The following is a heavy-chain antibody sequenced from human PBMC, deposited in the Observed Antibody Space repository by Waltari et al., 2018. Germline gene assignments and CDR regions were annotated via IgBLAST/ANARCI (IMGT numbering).Heavy chain of an antibody. CDR2: INHSGST. D-gene: IGHD3-16*02. CDR3: ARGRSYYDYVWGSYRHRAFDI. V-gene: IGHV4-34*01. J-gene: IGHJ3*02. Sequence: QVQLQQWGAGLLKPSETLSLTCAVYGGSFSGYYWSWIRQPPGKGLGWIGEINHSGSTNYNPSLKSRVTISVDTSKNQFSLKLSSVTAADTAVYYCARGRSYYDYVWGSYRHRAFDIWGQGTMVTVSS. CDR1: GGSFSGYY.